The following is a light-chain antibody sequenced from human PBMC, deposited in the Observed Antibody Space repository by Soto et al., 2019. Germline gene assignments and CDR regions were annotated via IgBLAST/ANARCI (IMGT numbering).Light chain of an antibody. V-gene: IGLV1-36*01. CDR1: SSDIGAGYR. J-gene: IGLJ3*02. CDR3: AAWDDSLNGWV. Sequence: QSVLTQPPSVSGAPGERVTISCTGSSSDIGAGYRVRWYQQVPGTAPKLLIYYDDLLPSGVSDRFSGSKSGTSASLAISGLQSEDEADYYCAAWDDSLNGWVFGGGTKVTVL. CDR2: YDD.